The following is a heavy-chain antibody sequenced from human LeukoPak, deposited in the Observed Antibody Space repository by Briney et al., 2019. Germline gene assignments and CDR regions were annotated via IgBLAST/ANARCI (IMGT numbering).Heavy chain of an antibody. D-gene: IGHD3-10*01. CDR3: ARGVYYGSGSYYSDY. V-gene: IGHV4-4*07. J-gene: IGHJ4*02. CDR1: GGSISSYY. CDR2: IYTSGST. Sequence: SSETLSLTCTVSGGSISSYYWSWIRQPAGKGLEWIGRIYTSGSTNFNPSLKSRFTMSVDTSKNQLSLKLSSVTAADTAVYYCARGVYYGSGSYYSDYWGQGTLVTVSS.